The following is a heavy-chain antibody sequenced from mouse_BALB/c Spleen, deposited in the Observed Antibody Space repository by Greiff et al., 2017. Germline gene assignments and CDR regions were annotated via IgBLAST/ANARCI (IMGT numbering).Heavy chain of an antibody. Sequence: QVQLQQSGAELVKPGASVKLSCKASGYTFTSYYMYWVKQRPGQGLEWIGEINPSNGGTNFNEKFKSKATLTVDKSSSTAYMQLSSLTSEDSAVYYGTRGQDYAMDYWGQGTSVTVSA. CDR1: GYTFTSYY. CDR2: INPSNGGT. D-gene: IGHD6-1*01. CDR3: TRGQDYAMDY. J-gene: IGHJ4*01. V-gene: IGHV1S81*02.